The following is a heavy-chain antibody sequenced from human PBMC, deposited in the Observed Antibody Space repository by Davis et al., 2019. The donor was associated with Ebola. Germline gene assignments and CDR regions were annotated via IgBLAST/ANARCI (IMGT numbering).Heavy chain of an antibody. CDR2: ISSSSSYI. V-gene: IGHV3-21*01. Sequence: GESLKISCAASGFTFSNYGMHWVRQAPGKGLEWVSYISSSSSYIYYADSVKGRFTISRDNAKNSLFLQMNSLRAEDTAVYHCARDAGIRGWDDAYDMGGQGTMVTVSS. CDR1: GFTFSNYG. J-gene: IGHJ3*02. D-gene: IGHD6-19*01. CDR3: ARDAGIRGWDDAYDM.